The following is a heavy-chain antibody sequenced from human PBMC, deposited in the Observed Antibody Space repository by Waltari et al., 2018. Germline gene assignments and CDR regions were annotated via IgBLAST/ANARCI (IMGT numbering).Heavy chain of an antibody. CDR3: ARGPLRYFDL. CDR1: GFRPSDNA. V-gene: IGHV3-30*03. CDR2: SSWDGKNN. Sequence: QVQLVESGGGVVHPGKSLRLSCTASGFRPSDNAMHWIRQAPGKGLEWVTISSWDGKNNYYADSLKGRFTVSRDNSKNTLFLEMFGLTPDDTAMYYCARGPLRYFDLWGRGTLVSVSS. J-gene: IGHJ2*01.